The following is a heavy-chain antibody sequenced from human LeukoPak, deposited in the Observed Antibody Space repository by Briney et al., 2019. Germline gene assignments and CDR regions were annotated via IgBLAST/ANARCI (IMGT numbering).Heavy chain of an antibody. CDR2: INSDGSST. J-gene: IGHJ1*01. Sequence: GGSLRLSCAASGFTFSSYWMHWVRQAPGKGLVWVSRINSDGSSTSYADSVKGRFTISRDNAKNSLYLQMNSLRAEDTAVYYCARGDSSGYLYFQHWGQGTLVTVSS. CDR3: ARGDSSGYLYFQH. V-gene: IGHV3-74*01. CDR1: GFTFSSYW. D-gene: IGHD3-22*01.